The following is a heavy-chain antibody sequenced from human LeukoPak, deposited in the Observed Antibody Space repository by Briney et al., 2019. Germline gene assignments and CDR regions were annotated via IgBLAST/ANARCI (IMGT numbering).Heavy chain of an antibody. CDR3: AKDSSDSSGYYPYFQH. Sequence: PGGSLRLSCAASGFTFSTFAMIWVRQPPGKGLEWVSSIFPSGGEIHYADSVKGRFTISRDNSKNTLYLQMNSLRAEDTAVYYCAKDSSDSSGYYPYFQHWGQGTLVTVSS. J-gene: IGHJ1*01. CDR2: IFPSGGEI. V-gene: IGHV3-23*01. CDR1: GFTFSTFA. D-gene: IGHD3-22*01.